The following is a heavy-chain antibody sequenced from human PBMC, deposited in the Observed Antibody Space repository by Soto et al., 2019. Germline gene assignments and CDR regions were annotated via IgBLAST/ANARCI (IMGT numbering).Heavy chain of an antibody. CDR3: RRGHKQQLVRSGGRFHP. J-gene: IGHJ5*02. CDR2: INYSRNT. D-gene: IGHD6-13*01. CDR1: AGSFNSYY. V-gene: IGHV4-34*01. Sequence: QVQLQQWGAGLLNPSETLSLTCAVYAGSFNSYYWSCLHQPPGKGLDCIGEINYSRNTNDNSSLTSGETIAVHTSNNQFSLKLSSVTDADTAVYYCRRGHKQQLVRSGGRFHPCCQETLVAVSS.